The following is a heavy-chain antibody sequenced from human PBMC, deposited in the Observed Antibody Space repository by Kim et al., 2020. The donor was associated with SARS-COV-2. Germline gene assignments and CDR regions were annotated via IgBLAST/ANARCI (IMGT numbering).Heavy chain of an antibody. CDR3: AKEGHSSGYCGVFNI. CDR2: VSHDEGIK. Sequence: GGSLRLSCEASGFSFSTSIMHWVRQAPGKGLEWVALVSHDEGIKNYAASVKGRFAISRDNSGNTLYLQMNSLRTEDMAVYYCAKEGHSSGYCGVFNIWGQGTMVTVSS. V-gene: IGHV3-30*09. CDR1: GFSFSTSI. D-gene: IGHD3-22*01. J-gene: IGHJ3*02.